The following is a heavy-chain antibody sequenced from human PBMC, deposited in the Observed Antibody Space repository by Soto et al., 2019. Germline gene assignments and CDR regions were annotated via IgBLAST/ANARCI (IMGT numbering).Heavy chain of an antibody. CDR3: ASFYGVVPAAIRAYRYYYGMDV. D-gene: IGHD2-2*01. J-gene: IGHJ6*02. Sequence: VQLVESGGGLVQPGGSLRLSCAASGFTFSSYEMNWVRQAPGKGLEWGSYISSSGSTIYYANSVKGRLTISRDNAKNSLYLQMNSLSAEDTAVYYCASFYGVVPAAIRAYRYYYGMDVWGHGTTVTVSS. CDR1: GFTFSSYE. CDR2: ISSSGSTI. V-gene: IGHV3-48*03.